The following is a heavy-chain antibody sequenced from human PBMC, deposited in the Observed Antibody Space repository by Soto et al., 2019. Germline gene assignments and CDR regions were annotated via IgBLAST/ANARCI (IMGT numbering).Heavy chain of an antibody. CDR2: IYYSGST. Sequence: QVQLQESGPGLVKPSETLSLTCPVSGGSISSYYWSWIRQPPGKGLEWIGYIYYSGSTNYNPSLKSRVTISVDTSKNQFSLKLSSVTAADTAVYYCARTVRGQLDYWGQGTLVTVSS. J-gene: IGHJ4*02. D-gene: IGHD3-10*02. CDR1: GGSISSYY. V-gene: IGHV4-59*01. CDR3: ARTVRGQLDY.